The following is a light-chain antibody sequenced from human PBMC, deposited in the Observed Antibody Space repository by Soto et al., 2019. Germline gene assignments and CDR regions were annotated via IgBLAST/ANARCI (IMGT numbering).Light chain of an antibody. CDR2: DAS. CDR3: QQYDNLPLT. V-gene: IGKV1-33*01. Sequence: IQMTQSPSSLSASVGDRVTITCPASQDISNYLNWYQQKPGKAPKLLIYDASNLETGVPSRFSGSGSGTDFTFTISSLQPEDIATYYCQQYDNLPLTFGGGTKVDI. J-gene: IGKJ4*01. CDR1: QDISNY.